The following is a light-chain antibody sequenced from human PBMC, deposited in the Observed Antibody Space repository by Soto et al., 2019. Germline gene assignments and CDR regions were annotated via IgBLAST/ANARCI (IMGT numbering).Light chain of an antibody. J-gene: IGKJ4*01. V-gene: IGKV3-20*01. Sequence: EIVLTHSPGTLSFSPWERATLSFRSSQSVSSSSLAWYQQKPGQAPRLLIYGASSRATGIPDRFSGSGSGTDFTLTISRLEPEDFAVYYCQQYGTSPLTFGGGTKEDIK. CDR1: QSVSSSS. CDR3: QQYGTSPLT. CDR2: GAS.